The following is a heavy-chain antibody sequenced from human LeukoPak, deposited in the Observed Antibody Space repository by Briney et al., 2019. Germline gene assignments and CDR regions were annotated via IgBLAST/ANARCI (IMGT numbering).Heavy chain of an antibody. Sequence: GASVKVSCKASGYTFTDYYMHWVQQAPGKGLEWMGRVDPEDGETIYAEKFQGRVTITADTSTDTAYVELSSLRSEDTAVYYCARKWFGDLGGRGMDVWGQGTTVTVSS. D-gene: IGHD3-10*01. CDR2: VDPEDGET. J-gene: IGHJ6*02. CDR3: ARKWFGDLGGRGMDV. CDR1: GYTFTDYY. V-gene: IGHV1-69-2*01.